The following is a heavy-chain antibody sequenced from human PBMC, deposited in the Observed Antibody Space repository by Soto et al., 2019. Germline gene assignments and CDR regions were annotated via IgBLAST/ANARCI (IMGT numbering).Heavy chain of an antibody. CDR1: GFTFNTYG. CDR3: ARDRPRYRSGWYYFDY. V-gene: IGHV3-33*01. CDR2: IWYDGSNK. J-gene: IGHJ4*02. Sequence: GGSLRLSCAASGFTFNTYGMPWVRQAPGKGLEWVAVIWYDGSNKYYADSVKGRFTISRDNSKNTLYLQMNSLRAEDTAVYYCARDRPRYRSGWYYFDYWGQGTLVTVSS. D-gene: IGHD6-19*01.